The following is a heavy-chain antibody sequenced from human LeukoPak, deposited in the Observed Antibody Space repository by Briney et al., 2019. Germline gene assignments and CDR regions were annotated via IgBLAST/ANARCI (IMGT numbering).Heavy chain of an antibody. CDR3: ARVRYYYDSSGYRPYYFDY. V-gene: IGHV1-2*02. CDR2: INPNSGGT. D-gene: IGHD3-22*01. J-gene: IGHJ4*02. CDR1: GYTFTGYY. Sequence: ASVKVSCKASGYTFTGYYMHWVRQAPGQGLEWMGWINPNSGGTNYAQKFQGRVTMTTDTSTSTAYMELRSLRSDDTAVYYCARVRYYYDSSGYRPYYFDYWGQGTLVTVSS.